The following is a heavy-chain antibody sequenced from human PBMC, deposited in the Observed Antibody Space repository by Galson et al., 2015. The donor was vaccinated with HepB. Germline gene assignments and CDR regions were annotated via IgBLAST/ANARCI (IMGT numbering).Heavy chain of an antibody. CDR2: ISSSSSTI. J-gene: IGHJ6*02. V-gene: IGHV3-48*04. D-gene: IGHD5-18*01. CDR3: AGKQLWLRGYYYYYGMDV. Sequence: SLRFSCAASGFTFSSYSMNWVRQAPGKGLEWVSYISSSSSTIYYADSVKGRFTISRDNAKNSLYLQMNSLRAEDTAVYYCAGKQLWLRGYYYYYGMDVWGQGTTVTVSS. CDR1: GFTFSSYS.